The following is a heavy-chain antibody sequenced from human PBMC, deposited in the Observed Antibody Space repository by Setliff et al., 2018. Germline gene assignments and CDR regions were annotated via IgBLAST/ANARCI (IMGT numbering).Heavy chain of an antibody. V-gene: IGHV1-18*01. Sequence: ASVKVSCKASGYTFTSYGISWVRQAPGQGLEWMGWISAYNGNTNYAQKLQGRVTMTTDTSTNTAYMEVRSLRSDDTAVYYCARRGLGYDFWSGYYTMYYFDYWGRGTLVTVSS. CDR2: ISAYNGNT. CDR1: GYTFTSYG. D-gene: IGHD3-3*01. CDR3: ARRGLGYDFWSGYYTMYYFDY. J-gene: IGHJ4*02.